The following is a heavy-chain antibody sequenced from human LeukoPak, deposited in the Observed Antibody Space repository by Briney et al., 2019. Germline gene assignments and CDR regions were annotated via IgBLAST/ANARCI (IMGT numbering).Heavy chain of an antibody. J-gene: IGHJ4*02. Sequence: ASVKVSCKASGYTFTSYGISWVRQAPGQGLEWMGWISAYNGNTNYAQRLQGRVTMTTDTSTSTAYMELRSLRSDDTAVYYCARERDYYDSSGYDHWGQGTLVTVSS. CDR3: ARERDYYDSSGYDH. D-gene: IGHD3-22*01. CDR2: ISAYNGNT. V-gene: IGHV1-18*01. CDR1: GYTFTSYG.